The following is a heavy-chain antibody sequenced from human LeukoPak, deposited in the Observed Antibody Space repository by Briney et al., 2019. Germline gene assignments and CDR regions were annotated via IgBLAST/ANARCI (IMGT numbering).Heavy chain of an antibody. CDR1: GGSISSYY. D-gene: IGHD6-19*01. Sequence: SETLSLTCTVSGGSISSYYWSWIRQPPGKGLEWLGYMYRTGSTNYNPSLKSRVTITPDTSKNQFSLRLTSVTAADTAVYYCAREGTYGWYNWFDPWGQGTLVTVSS. V-gene: IGHV4-59*01. J-gene: IGHJ5*02. CDR2: MYRTGST. CDR3: AREGTYGWYNWFDP.